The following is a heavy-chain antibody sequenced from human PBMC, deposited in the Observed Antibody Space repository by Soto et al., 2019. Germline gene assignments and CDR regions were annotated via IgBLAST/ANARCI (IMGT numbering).Heavy chain of an antibody. CDR2: INPSGGST. J-gene: IGHJ3*02. CDR1: GYTFTSYY. D-gene: IGHD3-22*01. CDR3: ARXGDYYDSSGYYYGAFDI. V-gene: IGHV1-46*01. Sequence: GASVEVSCKASGYTFTSYYMHWVRQAPGQGLEWMGIINPSGGSTSYAQKFQGRVTMTRDTSTSTVYMELSSLRSEDTAVYYCARXGDYYDSSGYYYGAFDIWGQGTMVTVSS.